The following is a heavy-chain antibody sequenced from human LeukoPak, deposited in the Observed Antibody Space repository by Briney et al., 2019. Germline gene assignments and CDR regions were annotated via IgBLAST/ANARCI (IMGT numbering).Heavy chain of an antibody. CDR2: IYTSGST. V-gene: IGHV4-4*07. D-gene: IGHD2-2*01. CDR3: ARVDIVVVPAAKGWNYYYYGMDV. J-gene: IGHJ6*02. CDR1: GGSISSYY. Sequence: SETLSLTCTVSGGSISSYYWSWIRQPAGKGLKWIGRIYTSGSTNYNPSLKSRVTMSVDTSKNQFSLKLSSVTAADTAVYYCARVDIVVVPAAKGWNYYYYGMDVWGQGTTVTVSS.